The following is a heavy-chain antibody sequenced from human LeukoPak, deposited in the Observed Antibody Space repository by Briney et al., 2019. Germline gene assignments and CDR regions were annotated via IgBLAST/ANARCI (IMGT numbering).Heavy chain of an antibody. CDR3: ARALYCSGGSCYSRLLYYGMDV. D-gene: IGHD2-15*01. J-gene: IGHJ6*02. V-gene: IGHV1-2*02. CDR1: GYTFTGYY. CDR2: INPNSGGT. Sequence: ASVKVSCKASGYTFTGYYMHWVRQAPGQGLEWMGWINPNSGGTNYAQKLQGRVTMTRDTSISTAYMELSRLRSDDTAVYYCARALYCSGGSCYSRLLYYGMDVWGQGTTVTVSS.